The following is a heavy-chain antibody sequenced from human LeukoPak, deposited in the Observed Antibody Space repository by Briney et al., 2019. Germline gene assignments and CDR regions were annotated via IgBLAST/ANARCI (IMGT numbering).Heavy chain of an antibody. Sequence: GGSLRLSCAASGFPFSSYAMSWGRQAPGKGLEWVSAISGSGGSTYYADSVKGRFTITRDNSKNTLYLQMNSRRAEDTAVYYCAKDAHFWSYNNWFDPWGQGTLVTVSS. D-gene: IGHD3-3*02. J-gene: IGHJ5*02. CDR1: GFPFSSYA. CDR3: AKDAHFWSYNNWFDP. CDR2: ISGSGGST. V-gene: IGHV3-23*01.